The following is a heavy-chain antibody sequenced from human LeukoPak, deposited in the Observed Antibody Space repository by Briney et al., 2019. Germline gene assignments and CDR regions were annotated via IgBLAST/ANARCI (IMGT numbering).Heavy chain of an antibody. V-gene: IGHV1-2*02. CDR1: GYTFTGYY. J-gene: IGHJ4*02. CDR3: ASVNSGTAYLNYAY. CDR2: INPNSSGT. Sequence: ASVKVSCKASGYTFTGYYMHWLRQAPGQGFEWMGWINPNSSGTNYAQKFQGRVTLTRDTSISTAYMELSRLSSDDTAIYYCASVNSGTAYLNYAYWGQGTLVTVSS. D-gene: IGHD3/OR15-3a*01.